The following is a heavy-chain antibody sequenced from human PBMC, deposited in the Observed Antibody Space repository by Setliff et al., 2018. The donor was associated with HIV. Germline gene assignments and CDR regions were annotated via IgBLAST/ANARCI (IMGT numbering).Heavy chain of an antibody. CDR1: GGTFSSYA. V-gene: IGHV7-4-1*02. CDR3: AREIYD. Sequence: GASVKVSCKASGGTFSSYAISWVRQAPGQGLEWMGWINTNTGHPIYARGFTGRFVFSLDTSVNTAFLQINSLKADDTALYYCAREIYDWGQGTLVTVSS. D-gene: IGHD4-17*01. CDR2: INTNTGHP. J-gene: IGHJ4*02.